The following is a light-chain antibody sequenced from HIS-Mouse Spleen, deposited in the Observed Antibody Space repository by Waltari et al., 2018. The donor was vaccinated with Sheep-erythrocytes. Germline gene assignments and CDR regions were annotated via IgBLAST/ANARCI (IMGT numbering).Light chain of an antibody. J-gene: IGLJ3*02. Sequence: QSALTQPASVSGSPGPSIPIPCTGTSSDVGSYHLFSWYQQHPGKAPKLMIYEGSKRPSGVSNRFSGSKSGNTASLTISGLQAEDEADYYCCSYAGSSTPWVFGGGTKLTVL. CDR1: SSDVGSYHL. CDR3: CSYAGSSTPWV. CDR2: EGS. V-gene: IGLV2-23*01.